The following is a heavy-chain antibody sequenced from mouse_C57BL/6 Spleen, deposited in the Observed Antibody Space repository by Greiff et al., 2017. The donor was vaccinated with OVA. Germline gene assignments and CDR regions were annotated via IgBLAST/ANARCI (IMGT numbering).Heavy chain of an antibody. V-gene: IGHV6-6*01. CDR2: IRNKANNHAT. CDR3: TGYAMDY. J-gene: IGHJ4*01. CDR1: GFTFSDAW. Sequence: EVKVVESGGGLVQPGGSMKLSCAASGFTFSDAWMDWVRQSPGKGLEWVAEIRNKANNHATYYAESVKGRFTISRDDSKRSVYLQMNGLRAEDTGIYCCTGYAMDYWGQGTSVTVSS.